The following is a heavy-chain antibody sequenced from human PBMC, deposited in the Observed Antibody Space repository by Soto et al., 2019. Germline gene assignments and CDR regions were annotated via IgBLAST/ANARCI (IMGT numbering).Heavy chain of an antibody. CDR2: VSQGGTT. Sequence: QVQLQESRPGLLRPSETLSLTCTVSGVSTDNFFCRWIRQTPGKGLEWIGDVSQGGTTAYMSGGATTSYNPSLVSRASMSLYLPENLFSQKLASVTAADTAVYYCARDRGGITVCSKPLGEWFDPWGQGTLVTVSS. CDR1: GVSTDNFF. V-gene: IGHV4-59*01. J-gene: IGHJ5*02. D-gene: IGHD3-16*01. CDR3: ARDRGGITVCSKPLGEWFDP.